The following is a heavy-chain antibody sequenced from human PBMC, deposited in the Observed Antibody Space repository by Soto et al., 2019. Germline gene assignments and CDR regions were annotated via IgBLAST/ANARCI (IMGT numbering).Heavy chain of an antibody. CDR1: GFTSISYW. V-gene: IGHV3-7*01. CDR3: ASSVGLNYFDP. J-gene: IGHJ5*02. D-gene: IGHD1-7*01. CDR2: IKQDGSEK. Sequence: EVQLVESGGGLVQPGGSLRLSCAASGFTSISYWMSWFRQTPGKGLEWVANIKQDGSEKYYVDSVKGRFAISRDNAKNSLYLQMNSLRAEDTAVYYRASSVGLNYFDPWGQGTLVTVSS.